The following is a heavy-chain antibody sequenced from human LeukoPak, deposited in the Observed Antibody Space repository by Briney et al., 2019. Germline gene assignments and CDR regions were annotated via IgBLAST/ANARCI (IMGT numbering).Heavy chain of an antibody. CDR3: ARDSSYCSGGSCYNFEWGLNY. CDR2: IIPIFGTA. Sequence: ASVKVSCKASGGTFSSYAISWVRQAPGQGLEWMGRIIPIFGTASYAQKFQGRVTITTDESTSTAYMELSSLRSEDTAVYYCARDSSYCSGGSCYNFEWGLNYWGQGTLVTVSS. V-gene: IGHV1-69*05. D-gene: IGHD2-15*01. J-gene: IGHJ4*02. CDR1: GGTFSSYA.